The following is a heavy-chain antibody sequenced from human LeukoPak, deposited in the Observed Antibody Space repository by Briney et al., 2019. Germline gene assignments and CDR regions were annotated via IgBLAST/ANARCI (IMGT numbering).Heavy chain of an antibody. D-gene: IGHD3-10*01. J-gene: IGHJ4*02. CDR2: MYTSGST. Sequence: SETLSLTCTVSGGSISSDYWTWIRQAAGKGLEWIGRMYTSGSTNYNPSLKSRVTISVDTSKNKFSLRLSSVTAPNTAVYNCARCITMVRGVIRPPDYWGQGTLVTVSS. CDR1: GGSISSDY. CDR3: ARCITMVRGVIRPPDY. V-gene: IGHV4-4*07.